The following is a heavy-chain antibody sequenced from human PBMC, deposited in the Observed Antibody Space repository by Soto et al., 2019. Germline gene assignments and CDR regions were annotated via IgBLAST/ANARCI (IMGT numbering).Heavy chain of an antibody. CDR2: FHNSGNP. V-gene: IGHV4-59*01. J-gene: IGHJ6*02. D-gene: IGHD3-10*01. CDR1: GGSISGYH. CDR3: ARDGITMVRGVIWPNYYYGTDV. Sequence: PSETLCRTCSIAGGSISGYHWNWIRQTPGKGGEGIGYFHNSGNPKYSSSLKSRVTISVDMSEKQSSLILTPVTAADTAVYWCARDGITMVRGVIWPNYYYGTDVCGQGTTVT.